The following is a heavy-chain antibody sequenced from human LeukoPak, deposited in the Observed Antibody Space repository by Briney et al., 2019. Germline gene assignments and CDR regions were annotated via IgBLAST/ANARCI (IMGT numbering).Heavy chain of an antibody. D-gene: IGHD2-2*01. CDR1: GGTFSSYA. J-gene: IGHJ6*04. CDR3: ARAPLRADIVVVPAATPYYYYYGMDV. CDR2: IIPIFGTA. Sequence: SVKVSCKASGGTFSSYAISWVRQAPGQGLEWMGGIIPIFGTANYAQKFQGRVTITADESTSTAYMELSSLGSEDTAVYYCARAPLRADIVVVPAATPYYYYYGMDVWGKGTTVTVSS. V-gene: IGHV1-69*01.